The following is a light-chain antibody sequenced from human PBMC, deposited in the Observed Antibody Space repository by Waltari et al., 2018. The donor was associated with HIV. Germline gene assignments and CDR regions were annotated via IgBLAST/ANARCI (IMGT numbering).Light chain of an antibody. CDR1: SSDVGGYNY. V-gene: IGLV2-8*01. CDR3: SSYAGSNNLV. Sequence: QSALTQPPSASGSPGQSVTISCTGTSSDVGGYNYVSWYQQHPGKSPRPMIHELSMRPSGVPVLFFGSKSGNTASLPVSGLHADDEADYYGSSYAGSNNLVFGGGTKLTVL. J-gene: IGLJ3*02. CDR2: ELS.